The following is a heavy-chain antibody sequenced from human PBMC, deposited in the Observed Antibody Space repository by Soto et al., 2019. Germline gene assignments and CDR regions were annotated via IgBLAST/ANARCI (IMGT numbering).Heavy chain of an antibody. CDR2: IRNKTDGGTT. J-gene: IGHJ4*02. D-gene: IGHD3-3*01. CDR3: ITDPYSAFWSGYHFDF. CDR1: KFSFNTAW. V-gene: IGHV3-15*01. Sequence: GGSLRLSCVASKFSFNTAWMSWVRLTPGKSLEWVARIRNKTDGGTTDYPAPVRGRFTISRDDSTSTLYLQMNSLKTEDTAVYYCITDPYSAFWSGYHFDFWGQGSLVTVSS.